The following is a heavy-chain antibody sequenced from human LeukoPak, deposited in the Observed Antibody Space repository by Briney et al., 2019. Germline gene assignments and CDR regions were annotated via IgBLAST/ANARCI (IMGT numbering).Heavy chain of an antibody. D-gene: IGHD3-3*01. CDR2: IYTRGST. CDR3: ARDYDFWSGYSN. V-gene: IGHV4-61*02. J-gene: IGHJ4*02. Sequence: SQTLSLTCTVSGGSISSGSYYWSWIRQPAGKGLEWIGRIYTRGSTNYNPSLKSRVTISVDTSKNQSSLKLSSVTAADTAVYYCARDYDFWSGYSNWGQGTLVTVSS. CDR1: GGSISSGSYY.